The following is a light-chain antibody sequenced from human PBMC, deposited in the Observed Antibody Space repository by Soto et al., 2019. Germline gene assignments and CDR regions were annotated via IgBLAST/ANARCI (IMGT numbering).Light chain of an antibody. CDR3: QQYGTSPVT. J-gene: IGKJ4*01. V-gene: IGKV3-20*01. CDR1: QGVRYNY. CDR2: AAA. Sequence: DILLTQSPGTLSLSPSETATLSCTSSQGVRYNYLAWYQQRPGQPPRLLIYAAASRASGIPDRFSGSVSGTDCNLTIRSLEPEDVAVYFCQQYGTSPVTFGGGTKVDIK.